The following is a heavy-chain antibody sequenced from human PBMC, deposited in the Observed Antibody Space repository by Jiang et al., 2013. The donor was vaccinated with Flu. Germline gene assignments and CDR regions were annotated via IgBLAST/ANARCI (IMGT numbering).Heavy chain of an antibody. CDR3: ARDHEAVTTQHPYFDY. Sequence: PGASVKVSCKASGGTFSSYAISWVRQAPGQGLEWMGRIIPILGIANYAQKFQGRVTMTRDTSTSTVYMELSSLRSEDTAVYYCARDHEAVTTQHPYFDYWGQGTLVTVSS. CDR1: GGTFSSYA. CDR2: IIPILGIA. J-gene: IGHJ4*02. V-gene: IGHV1-69*04. D-gene: IGHD4-11*01.